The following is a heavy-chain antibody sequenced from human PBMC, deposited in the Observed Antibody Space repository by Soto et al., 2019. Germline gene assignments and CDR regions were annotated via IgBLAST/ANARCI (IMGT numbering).Heavy chain of an antibody. CDR1: GGSISSSSYY. J-gene: IGHJ5*02. D-gene: IGHD2-2*01. CDR3: ARPVEVYCSSTSCLNWFDP. Sequence: QLQLQESGPGLVKPSETLSLTCTVSGGSISSSSYYWGWIRRPPGKGLEWIGSIYYSGSTYYNPSLKSRVTISVYTSNIQFSLKLSSVTAADTAVYYCARPVEVYCSSTSCLNWFDPWGQGTLVTVSS. V-gene: IGHV4-39*01. CDR2: IYYSGST.